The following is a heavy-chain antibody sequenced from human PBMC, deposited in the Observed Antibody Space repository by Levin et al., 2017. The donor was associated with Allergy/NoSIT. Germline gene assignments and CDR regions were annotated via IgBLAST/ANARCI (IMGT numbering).Heavy chain of an antibody. J-gene: IGHJ3*02. V-gene: IGHV3-23*01. D-gene: IGHD2-15*01. CDR2: ISGSGGSS. CDR3: AKDRSDIVVVVAASDAFDI. CDR1: GFTFSSYA. Sequence: SCAASGFTFSSYAMSWVRQAPGKGLEWVSAISGSGGSSYYADSVKGRFTISRDNSKNTLYLQMNSLRAEDTAVYYCAKDRSDIVVVVAASDAFDIWGQGTMVTVSS.